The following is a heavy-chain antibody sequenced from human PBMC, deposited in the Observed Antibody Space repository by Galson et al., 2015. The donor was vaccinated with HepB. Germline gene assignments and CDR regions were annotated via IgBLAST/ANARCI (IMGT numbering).Heavy chain of an antibody. CDR2: IGTAGDP. CDR1: GFTFSSYD. D-gene: IGHD6-13*01. J-gene: IGHJ6*02. Sequence: SLRLSCAASGFTFSSYDMHWVRQATGKGLEWVSAIGTAGDPYYPGSVKGRFTISRENAKNSLYLQMNSLRAGDTAVYYCARGGGSSWYRSHYYYGMDVWGQGTTVTVSS. CDR3: ARGGGSSWYRSHYYYGMDV. V-gene: IGHV3-13*05.